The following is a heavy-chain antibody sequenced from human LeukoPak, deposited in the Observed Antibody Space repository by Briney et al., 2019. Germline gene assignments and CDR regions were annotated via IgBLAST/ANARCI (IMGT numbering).Heavy chain of an antibody. CDR2: TNWNGGST. D-gene: IGHD6-6*01. J-gene: IGHJ3*02. CDR3: ARSSVSAYAFDI. CDR1: GFTFDDYG. V-gene: IGHV3-20*04. Sequence: GGSLRLSCAASGFTFDDYGMSWVRQGPGKGLEWVSGTNWNGGSTGYADSVKGRFTISRDNAKKSLYLQMNSLRAEDTALYYCARSSVSAYAFDIWGQGTMVTVSS.